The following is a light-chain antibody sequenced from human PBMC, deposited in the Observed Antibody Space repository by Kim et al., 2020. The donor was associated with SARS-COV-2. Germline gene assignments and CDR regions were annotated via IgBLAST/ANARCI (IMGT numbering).Light chain of an antibody. CDR1: QSISNY. J-gene: IGKJ2*01. V-gene: IGKV1-39*01. CDR3: QQSYSIPQT. Sequence: SAYVGDSVTITCRASQSISNYLNWYQKKPGKAPKLLIYAASSLQSGVPSRFSGSGYGTDFTLTISSLQPEDFATYYCQQSYSIPQTFGQGTKLEI. CDR2: AAS.